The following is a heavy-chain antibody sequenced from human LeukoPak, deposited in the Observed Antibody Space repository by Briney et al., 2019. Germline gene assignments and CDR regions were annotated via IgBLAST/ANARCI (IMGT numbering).Heavy chain of an antibody. CDR3: ARGSNWQPFDY. Sequence: SGGSLRLSCAASGFTFSSYAMSWVRQVPGEGLEWVSTISSSGGSTYSADSVKGRFTISRDNSKNTLYLQMNSLRADDTAVYYCARGSNWQPFDYWGQGPLVTVSS. V-gene: IGHV3-23*01. CDR1: GFTFSSYA. CDR2: ISSSGGST. J-gene: IGHJ4*02. D-gene: IGHD6-13*01.